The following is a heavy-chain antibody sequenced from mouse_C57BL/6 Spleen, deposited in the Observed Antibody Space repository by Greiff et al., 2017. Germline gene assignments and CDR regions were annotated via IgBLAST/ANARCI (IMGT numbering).Heavy chain of an antibody. CDR2: INPNYGTT. CDR3: VRPHGSDGHYYAMDY. D-gene: IGHD1-1*02. CDR1: GYSFTDYN. J-gene: IGHJ4*01. Sequence: VQLQQSGPELVKPGASVKISCKASGYSFTDYNMNWVKQSNGKSLEWIGVINPNYGTTSYNQKFKGKATLTVDQSSSTAYMQLNSLTSEDSAVYYCVRPHGSDGHYYAMDYWGQGTSVTVSS. V-gene: IGHV1-39*01.